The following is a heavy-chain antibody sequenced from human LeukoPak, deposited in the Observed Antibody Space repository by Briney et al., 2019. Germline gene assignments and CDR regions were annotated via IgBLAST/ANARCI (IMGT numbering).Heavy chain of an antibody. J-gene: IGHJ4*02. Sequence: GRSLRLSCAASGFTFSSYAMHWVRQAPGKGLEWVAVISYDGSNKYYADSVKGRFTISRDNSKNTLYLQMNSLRAEDTAVYYCARGSYSSSSQFDYWGQGTLVTVSS. V-gene: IGHV3-30-3*01. CDR2: ISYDGSNK. CDR3: ARGSYSSSSQFDY. D-gene: IGHD6-6*01. CDR1: GFTFSSYA.